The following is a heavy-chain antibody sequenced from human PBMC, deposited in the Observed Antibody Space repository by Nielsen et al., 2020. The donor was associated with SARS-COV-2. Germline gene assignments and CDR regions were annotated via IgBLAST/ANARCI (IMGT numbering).Heavy chain of an antibody. Sequence: GGSLRLSCAASGFTFSSYEMNWVRQAPGKGPEWVSYISSSGSTIYYADSVKGRFTISRGNAKNSLYLQMNSLRAEDTAVYYCARVPAYYYYGMDVWGQGTTVTVSS. V-gene: IGHV3-48*03. CDR3: ARVPAYYYYGMDV. CDR2: ISSSGSTI. J-gene: IGHJ6*02. CDR1: GFTFSSYE.